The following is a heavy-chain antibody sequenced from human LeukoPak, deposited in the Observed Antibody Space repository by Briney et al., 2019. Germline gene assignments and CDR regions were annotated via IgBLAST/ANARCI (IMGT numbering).Heavy chain of an antibody. D-gene: IGHD3-10*01. Sequence: PSETLSLTCAVSGGSISSSNWWSWVRQPPGKGLEWIGEIYHSGSTNYNPSLKSRVTISVDKSKNQFSLRLNSVTAADTAVYYCARTLGNYGSGSYDALDIWGQGTMVTVSS. V-gene: IGHV4-4*02. CDR3: ARTLGNYGSGSYDALDI. J-gene: IGHJ3*02. CDR1: GGSISSSNW. CDR2: IYHSGST.